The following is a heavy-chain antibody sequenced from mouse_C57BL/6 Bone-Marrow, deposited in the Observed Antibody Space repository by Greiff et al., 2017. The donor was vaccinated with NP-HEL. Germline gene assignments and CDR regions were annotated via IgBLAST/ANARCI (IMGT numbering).Heavy chain of an antibody. CDR3: TSGFAY. J-gene: IGHJ3*01. V-gene: IGHV6-3*01. CDR2: IRLKSDNYAT. Sequence: EVKLQESGGGLVQPGGSMKLSCVASGFTFTNYWMNWVRQSPEKGLEWVAQIRLKSDNYATHYAESVKGRFTISRDDSKSSVYLQMNNLRAEDTRIYYCTSGFAYWGQGTLVTVSA. CDR1: GFTFTNYW.